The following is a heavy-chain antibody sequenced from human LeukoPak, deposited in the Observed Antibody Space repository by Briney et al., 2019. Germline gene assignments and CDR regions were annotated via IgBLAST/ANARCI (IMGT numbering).Heavy chain of an antibody. D-gene: IGHD6-19*01. CDR3: ATPAVAGLYFFDF. J-gene: IGHJ4*02. CDR1: GYTLTELS. V-gene: IGHV1-24*01. CDR2: FDPEDGET. Sequence: ASVKVSCKVSGYTLTELSIHWVRQAPGKGLEWMGRFDPEDGETIYAQRFQGRVTMTEDTSKDTAYMELSSLRSEDTAVYYCATPAVAGLYFFDFWGQGTLVTVSS.